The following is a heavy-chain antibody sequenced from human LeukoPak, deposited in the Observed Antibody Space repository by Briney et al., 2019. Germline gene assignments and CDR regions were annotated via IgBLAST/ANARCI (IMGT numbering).Heavy chain of an antibody. CDR2: IYYSGST. V-gene: IGHV4-59*08. Sequence: SETLSLTCTVSGGSISSYYWSWIRQPPGKGLEWIGYIYYSGSTNYNPSLKSRVTISVDTSKNQFSLKLSSVTAADTAVYYCARHVSTIFGVASYYYYGMDVWGQGTTVTVSS. CDR1: GGSISSYY. J-gene: IGHJ6*02. CDR3: ARHVSTIFGVASYYYYGMDV. D-gene: IGHD3-3*01.